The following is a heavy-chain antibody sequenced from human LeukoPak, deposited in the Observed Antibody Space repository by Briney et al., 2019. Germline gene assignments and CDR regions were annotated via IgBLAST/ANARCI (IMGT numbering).Heavy chain of an antibody. D-gene: IGHD2/OR15-2a*01. V-gene: IGHV3-72*01. CDR2: SGNKGTQYTT. CDR1: GFILSDHY. CDR3: VRGYNSFDI. J-gene: IGHJ3*02. Sequence: GGSLRLSCAASGFILSDHYMDWVRQAPGRGLEWIARSGNKGTQYTTVCAASVRGRFTISRDDSKSSLYLQMDSLKTEDTAVYYCVRGYNSFDIWGQGTMLTVSS.